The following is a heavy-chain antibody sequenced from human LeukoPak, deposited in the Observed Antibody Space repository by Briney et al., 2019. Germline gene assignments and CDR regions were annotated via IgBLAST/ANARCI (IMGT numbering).Heavy chain of an antibody. Sequence: ASVKVSCKASGYTFTSYYMHWVRQAPGQGLEWMGWINPKRGVTDYAEKFQGRVTMTRDTSMETVYMELRSLRSDDTAVFYCARATGATSITTYFDYWGQGTLVTVSS. CDR3: ARATGATSITTYFDY. V-gene: IGHV1-2*02. J-gene: IGHJ4*02. CDR2: INPKRGVT. CDR1: GYTFTSYY. D-gene: IGHD2-2*01.